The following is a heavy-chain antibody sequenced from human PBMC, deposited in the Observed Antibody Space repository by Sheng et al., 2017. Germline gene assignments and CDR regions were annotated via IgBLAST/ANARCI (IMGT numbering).Heavy chain of an antibody. Sequence: QLQLQESGPGLVKPSETLSLTCTVSGGSISSSSYYWGWIRQPPGKGLEWIGSIYYSGSTYYNPSLKSRVTISVDTSKNQFSLKLSSVTAADTAVYYCARDPSSSGYQYWYFDLWGLAPWSLSP. CDR1: GGSISSSSYY. J-gene: IGHJ2*01. CDR3: ARDPSSSGYQYWYFDL. D-gene: IGHD3-22*01. CDR2: IYYSGST. V-gene: IGHV4-39*07.